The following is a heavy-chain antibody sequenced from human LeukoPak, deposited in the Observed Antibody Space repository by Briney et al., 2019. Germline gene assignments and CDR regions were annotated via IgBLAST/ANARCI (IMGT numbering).Heavy chain of an antibody. J-gene: IGHJ4*02. CDR3: ARDLSLPAAMGYSSSRGLH. CDR2: ISYDGSNK. D-gene: IGHD6-13*01. V-gene: IGHV3-30*04. CDR1: GFTFSSYA. Sequence: GRSLRLSCAASGFTFSSYAMHWVRQAPGKGLEWVAVISYDGSNKYYADSVKGRFTISRDNAKNSLYLQMNSLRAEDTAVYYCARDLSLPAAMGYSSSRGLHWGQGTLVTVSS.